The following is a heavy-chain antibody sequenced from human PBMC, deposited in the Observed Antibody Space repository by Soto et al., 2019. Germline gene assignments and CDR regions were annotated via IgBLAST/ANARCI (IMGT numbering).Heavy chain of an antibody. Sequence: ASVKVSCKTSGSPFTRYTIHWVRQAPGQRLEWMGWINAGNGNTEYSQKFQGRVTITRDTSASTAYMELSSLRSEDSGVYYCARDATLHFDFWKKWNWFDLWGQGTLVTVSS. D-gene: IGHD3-3*01. CDR2: INAGNGNT. J-gene: IGHJ5*02. V-gene: IGHV1-3*01. CDR3: ARDATLHFDFWKKWNWFDL. CDR1: GSPFTRYT.